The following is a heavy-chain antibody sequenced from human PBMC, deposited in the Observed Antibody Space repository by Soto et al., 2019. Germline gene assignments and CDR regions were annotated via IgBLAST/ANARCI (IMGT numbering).Heavy chain of an antibody. V-gene: IGHV4-39*01. CDR2: IYYSGST. Sequence: QLQLQESGPGLVKPSETLSLTCTVSGGSISSSSYYWGWIRQPPGKGLEWIGSIYYSGSTYYNPSLKSRVTISVDTSKNQFSLKLSSVTAADTAVYYCARLWAKHTRAVTKYYYGMDVW. D-gene: IGHD2-21*02. CDR3: ARLWAKHTRAVTKYYYGMDV. CDR1: GGSISSSSYY. J-gene: IGHJ6*01.